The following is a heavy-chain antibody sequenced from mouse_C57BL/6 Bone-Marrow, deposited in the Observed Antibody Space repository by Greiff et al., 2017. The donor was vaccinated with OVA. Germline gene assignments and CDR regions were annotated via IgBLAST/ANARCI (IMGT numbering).Heavy chain of an antibody. CDR1: GYTFTSYW. V-gene: IGHV1-64*01. Sequence: QVQLQQPGAELVKPGASVKLSCKASGYTFTSYWMHWVKQRPGQGLEWIGMIHPNSGSTNYNEKFKSKATLTVDKSSSTAYMQFSSLTSEDSAVYYCARGGYPLFAYWGQGTLVTVSA. CDR2: IHPNSGST. J-gene: IGHJ3*01. CDR3: ARGGYPLFAY. D-gene: IGHD2-2*01.